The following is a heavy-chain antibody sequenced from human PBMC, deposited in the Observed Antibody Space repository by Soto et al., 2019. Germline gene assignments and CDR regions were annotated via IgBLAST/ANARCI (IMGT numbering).Heavy chain of an antibody. V-gene: IGHV3-21*01. D-gene: IGHD7-27*01. Sequence: DSVKGRFTISRDNAKSAVYLQMNSLRAEDTAVYYCARGFRTGFNVWGQGTTVSVSS. J-gene: IGHJ6*02. CDR3: ARGFRTGFNV.